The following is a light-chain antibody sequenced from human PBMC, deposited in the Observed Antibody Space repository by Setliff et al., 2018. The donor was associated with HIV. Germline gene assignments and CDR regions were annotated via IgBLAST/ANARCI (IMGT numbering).Light chain of an antibody. CDR3: SSYTGSDTFDV. V-gene: IGLV2-23*02. Sequence: QSVLTQPASVSGSPGQAITISCTGNNSDIGTYDLVSWYQQHPGRAPKLTIFEVKRRPSGGSNRFSGSRSCNTASLTISGLQAEDEATYFCSSYTGSDTFDVFGTGTKVTVL. J-gene: IGLJ1*01. CDR2: EVK. CDR1: NSDIGTYDL.